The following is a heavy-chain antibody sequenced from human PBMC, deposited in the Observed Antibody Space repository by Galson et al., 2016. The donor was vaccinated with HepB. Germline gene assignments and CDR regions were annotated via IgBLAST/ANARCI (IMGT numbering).Heavy chain of an antibody. J-gene: IGHJ4*02. Sequence: SLRLSCAASGFTFNSYWMAWVRQAPGKGLEWVANIKQDGSEKYYVDSVKGRFTISRDNAKNSLYLQMNSLRVEDTAVYYCACPTGGNWTDYWGQGTPITVSS. D-gene: IGHD1-1*01. CDR1: GFTFNSYW. CDR3: ACPTGGNWTDY. CDR2: IKQDGSEK. V-gene: IGHV3-7*05.